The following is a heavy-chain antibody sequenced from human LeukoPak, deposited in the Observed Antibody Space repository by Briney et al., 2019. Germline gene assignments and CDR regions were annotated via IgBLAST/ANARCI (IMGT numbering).Heavy chain of an antibody. D-gene: IGHD3-22*01. CDR1: GFAVSRKY. Sequence: GGSLRLSCAASGFAVSRKYMSWVRQAPGKGLEWVSVIYSGAATYYADSVKGRFTISRDNSKNTLYLQMNSLRVEDTAIYYCATHDTSGYYKFDSWGQGTLVTVS. CDR2: IYSGAAT. V-gene: IGHV3-53*01. CDR3: ATHDTSGYYKFDS. J-gene: IGHJ4*02.